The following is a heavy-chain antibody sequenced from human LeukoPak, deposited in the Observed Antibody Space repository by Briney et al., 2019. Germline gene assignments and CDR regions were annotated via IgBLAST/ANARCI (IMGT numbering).Heavy chain of an antibody. V-gene: IGHV4-61*05. Sequence: KPSETLSLTCTVSGGSTSSSSYYWSWIRQPPGKGLEWIGYIYYSGSTNYNPSLKSRVTISVDTSKNQFSLKLSSVTAADTAVYYCAPTLGRYSYPKGETYGSWGQGTLVTVSS. CDR3: APTLGRYSYPKGETYGS. J-gene: IGHJ4*02. CDR2: IYYSGST. CDR1: GGSTSSSSYY. D-gene: IGHD5-18*01.